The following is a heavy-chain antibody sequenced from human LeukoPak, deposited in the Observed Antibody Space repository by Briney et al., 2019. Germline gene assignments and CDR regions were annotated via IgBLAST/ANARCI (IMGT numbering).Heavy chain of an antibody. V-gene: IGHV3-23*01. J-gene: IGHJ4*02. Sequence: PGGPLSLSCSASGFTFSNYAMSWVRHAQGKGLESFSGISDSGDNTNHADSVQGRFTITRDNSKYMVYLQMNSLRAEDKAIYCCANCLSSWYADAFDSWGQGTLVTVSS. D-gene: IGHD6-13*01. CDR3: ANCLSSWYADAFDS. CDR1: GFTFSNYA. CDR2: ISDSGDNT.